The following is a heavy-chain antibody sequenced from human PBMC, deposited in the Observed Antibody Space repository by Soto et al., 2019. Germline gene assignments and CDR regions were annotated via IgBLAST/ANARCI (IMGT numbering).Heavy chain of an antibody. CDR3: AREFGNSILPLDY. Sequence: GGSLRLSCAASGFTVSSYAMSWVRQAPGKGLEWVSAISGSGGTTNYAGSARGRFTISRDNAKNTLYLQMNSLRAEDTAVYYCAREFGNSILPLDYWGQGTLVTVSS. J-gene: IGHJ4*02. V-gene: IGHV3-23*01. CDR2: ISGSGGTT. D-gene: IGHD2-15*01. CDR1: GFTVSSYA.